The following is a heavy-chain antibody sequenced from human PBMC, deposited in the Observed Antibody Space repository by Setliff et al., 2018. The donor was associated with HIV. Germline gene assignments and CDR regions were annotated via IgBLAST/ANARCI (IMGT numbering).Heavy chain of an antibody. CDR2: VHSNGFK. CDR3: ARGVVGSYYDYVNIYYHDYIDL. J-gene: IGHJ6*03. CDR1: GVSINSGDYS. V-gene: IGHV4-61*09. D-gene: IGHD2-15*01. Sequence: SETLSLTCDVSGVSINSGDYSWNWIRQPAGKRLEWIGHVHSNGFKNYNSSLESRVDISVDTSKNQISPKVDSVTAADTAMYFCARGVVGSYYDYVNIYYHDYIDLWGKGTTVTVSS.